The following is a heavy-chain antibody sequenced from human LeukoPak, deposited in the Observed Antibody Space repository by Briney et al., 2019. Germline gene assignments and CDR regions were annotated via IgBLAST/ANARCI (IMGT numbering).Heavy chain of an antibody. CDR1: GFSFSDYY. J-gene: IGHJ4*02. D-gene: IGHD3-16*02. Sequence: GGSLRLSCAASGFSFSDYYMSWIRQAPGKGLEWVSYISSSGSTIYYADSVKGRFTISRDNAKNSLYLQMNSLRAEDTAVYYCARDFYDYVWGSYRPTIFDYWGQGTLVTVSS. CDR2: ISSSGSTI. V-gene: IGHV3-11*01. CDR3: ARDFYDYVWGSYRPTIFDY.